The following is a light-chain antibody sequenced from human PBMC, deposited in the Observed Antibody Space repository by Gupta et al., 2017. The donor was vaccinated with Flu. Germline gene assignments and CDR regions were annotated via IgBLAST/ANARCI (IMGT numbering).Light chain of an antibody. CDR2: LGS. V-gene: IGKV2-30*01. J-gene: IGKJ1*01. Sequence: DVVMTQSPLSLSVTLGQPASISCRSSQGLVYSDGNTYLHWFQQRPGQTPRRLIHLGSYRDSGVPDRFSGSGSGTDFTLKISRVEAEDVGLYFCMQGEHCPWAFGQGTKVEIK. CDR3: MQGEHCPWA. CDR1: QGLVYSDGNTY.